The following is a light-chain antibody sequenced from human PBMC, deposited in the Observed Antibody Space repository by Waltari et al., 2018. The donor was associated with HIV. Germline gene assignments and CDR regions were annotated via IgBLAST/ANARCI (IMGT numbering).Light chain of an antibody. V-gene: IGLV1-44*01. CDR2: THD. CDR1: RSNIGSNI. J-gene: IGLJ3*02. CDR3: AAWDDSLNGM. Sequence: QSVLTQPPSVSGTPGQNVTLSCSGRRSNIGSNIVNWYQHLPGAAPKLLIYTHDQRPSGVPDRFSGSKSGTSASLAISGLQSADEADYYCAAWDDSLNGMFGGGTKLTVL.